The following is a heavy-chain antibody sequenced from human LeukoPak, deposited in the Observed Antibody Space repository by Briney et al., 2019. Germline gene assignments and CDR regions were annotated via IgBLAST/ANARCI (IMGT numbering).Heavy chain of an antibody. CDR1: GFTFSSYG. CDR2: IWYDGSNQ. D-gene: IGHD6-6*01. Sequence: GGSLRLSCAASGFTFSSYGMHWVRQAPGKGLEWVAVIWYDGSNQYYADSVKGRFTISRDNSKNTLYLQMNSLRAEDTAVYYCARDPQLVELQDWGQGTLVTVSS. V-gene: IGHV3-33*01. CDR3: ARDPQLVELQD. J-gene: IGHJ4*02.